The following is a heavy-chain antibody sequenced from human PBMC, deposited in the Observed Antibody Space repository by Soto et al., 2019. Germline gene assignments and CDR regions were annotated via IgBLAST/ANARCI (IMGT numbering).Heavy chain of an antibody. J-gene: IGHJ4*02. Sequence: GGSLRLSCTASGFAFSTYVMHWVRQAPGKGLEWVSSISSGGDSTFYADSVTGRFTISRDNSKNTLYLQMNSLRAEDTAVYYCARDQPGYSYGYGLGYWGQGTLVTVSS. CDR2: ISSGGDST. V-gene: IGHV3-NL1*01. D-gene: IGHD5-18*01. CDR1: GFAFSTYV. CDR3: ARDQPGYSYGYGLGY.